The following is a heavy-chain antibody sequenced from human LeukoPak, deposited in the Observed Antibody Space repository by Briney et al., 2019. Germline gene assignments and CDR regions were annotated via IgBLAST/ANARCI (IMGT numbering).Heavy chain of an antibody. V-gene: IGHV3-48*03. Sequence: GGSLRLSCAASGFTFSSYEMNWVRQAPGKGLEWVSYISSGGSTIYYADSVKGRFTISRDNAKNSLYLQMNSLRAEDTAVYYCARGELLWFGELLSNFDYWGQGTLVTVSS. CDR3: ARGELLWFGELLSNFDY. D-gene: IGHD3-10*01. J-gene: IGHJ4*02. CDR1: GFTFSSYE. CDR2: ISSGGSTI.